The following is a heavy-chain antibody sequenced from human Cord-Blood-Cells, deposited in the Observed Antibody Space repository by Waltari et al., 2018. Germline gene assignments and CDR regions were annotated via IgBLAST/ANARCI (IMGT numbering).Heavy chain of an antibody. CDR2: IYRGGST. CDR1: GGSFSGYY. Sequence: VQLQQWGAGLLKPSETLSLTCAVYGGSFSGYYWSWIRQPPGKGLEWVSVIYRGGSTYYADSVKGRFTISRDNSKNTLYLQMNSLRAEDTAVYYCARAGYSYGYFDYWGQGTLVTVSS. J-gene: IGHJ4*02. CDR3: ARAGYSYGYFDY. D-gene: IGHD5-18*01. V-gene: IGHV3-53*01.